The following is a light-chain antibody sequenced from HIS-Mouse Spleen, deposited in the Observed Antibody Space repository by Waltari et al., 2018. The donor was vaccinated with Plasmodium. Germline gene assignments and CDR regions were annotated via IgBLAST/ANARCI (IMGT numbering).Light chain of an antibody. Sequence: SYELTQPPSVSVSPGQTARITCSGDALPKKYAYWYQQKSGQAPVLVIYEDSKRPSGSPVRFPGCSSGQMATLTISGAQVEDEADYYCYSTDSSGNHRVFGGGTKLTVL. CDR1: ALPKKY. J-gene: IGLJ3*02. CDR3: YSTDSSGNHRV. CDR2: EDS. V-gene: IGLV3-10*01.